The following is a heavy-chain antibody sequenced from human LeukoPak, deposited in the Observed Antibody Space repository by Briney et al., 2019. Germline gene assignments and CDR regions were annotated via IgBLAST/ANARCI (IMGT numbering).Heavy chain of an antibody. J-gene: IGHJ4*02. CDR3: ARGRHDFGVVISDY. CDR2: IYDSGST. D-gene: IGHD3-3*01. Sequence: SQTLSLTCTVSGASIRSGDYYWSWIRQPPGKGLEWIGYIYDSGSTYYNPSLKSRITISVDTSENRFSLKLSSVTATDTAVYYCARGRHDFGVVISDYWGQGTLVTVSS. V-gene: IGHV4-30-4*01. CDR1: GASIRSGDYY.